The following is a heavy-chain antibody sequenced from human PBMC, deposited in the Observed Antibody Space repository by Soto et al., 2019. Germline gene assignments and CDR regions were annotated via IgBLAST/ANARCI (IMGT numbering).Heavy chain of an antibody. CDR2: INHSGST. D-gene: IGHD3-16*01. V-gene: IGHV4-34*01. CDR3: ARGRWRLGELPHYYFDY. Sequence: PSETLSLTCAVYGGSFSGYYLSWMRQPPGKGLEWIGEINHSGSTNYNPSLKSRVTISVDTSKNQFSLKLSSVTAADTAVYYCARGRWRLGELPHYYFDYWGQGTLVTVYS. J-gene: IGHJ4*02. CDR1: GGSFSGYY.